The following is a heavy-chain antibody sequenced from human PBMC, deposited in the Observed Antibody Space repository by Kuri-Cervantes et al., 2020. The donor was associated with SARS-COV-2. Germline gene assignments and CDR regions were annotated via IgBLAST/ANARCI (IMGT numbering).Heavy chain of an antibody. CDR3: ARYGAVERDYYYYYGMDV. D-gene: IGHD1-1*01. CDR1: GFTVSSNY. Sequence: GESLKISCAASGFTVSSNYMSWVRQAPGKGVEWVSVIYSGGSTYYADSVKGRFTISRDNSKNTLYLQMNSLRAEDTAVYYCARYGAVERDYYYYYGMDVWGQGTTVTVSS. CDR2: IYSGGST. J-gene: IGHJ6*02. V-gene: IGHV3-66*01.